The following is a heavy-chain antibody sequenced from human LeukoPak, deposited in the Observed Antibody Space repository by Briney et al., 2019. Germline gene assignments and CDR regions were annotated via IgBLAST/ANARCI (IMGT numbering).Heavy chain of an antibody. V-gene: IGHV3-7*01. CDR1: GFTFSSYW. J-gene: IGHJ3*02. CDR3: ARDRPPYYYGSGSPRGRDAFDI. Sequence: GGSLRLSCAASGFTFSSYWMSWVRQAPGKGLEWVANIKQDGSEKYYVDSVKGRFTISRDNAKNSLYLQMNSLRAEDTAVYYCARDRPPYYYGSGSPRGRDAFDIWGQGTMVTVSS. CDR2: IKQDGSEK. D-gene: IGHD3-10*01.